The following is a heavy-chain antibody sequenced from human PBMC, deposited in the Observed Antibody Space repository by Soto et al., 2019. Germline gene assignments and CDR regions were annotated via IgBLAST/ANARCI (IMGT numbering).Heavy chain of an antibody. D-gene: IGHD2-21*01. CDR1: GFTFSSYL. J-gene: IGHJ5*02. CDR2: ISTSSSYI. Sequence: DVQLVESGGGLVEPGGSLRLSCAASGFTFSSYLMTWVRQSPGKGLEWVASISTSSSYIYYADSVKGRFTISRDDAKHSLSLQMNRLRAEDTAVFYCGRDSAWGLWFDPWGQGTLVTVSS. V-gene: IGHV3-21*02. CDR3: GRDSAWGLWFDP.